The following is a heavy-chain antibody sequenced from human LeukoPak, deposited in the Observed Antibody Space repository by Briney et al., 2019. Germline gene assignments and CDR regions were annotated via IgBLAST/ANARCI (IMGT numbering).Heavy chain of an antibody. CDR3: ARGGIAAAGPPFDY. J-gene: IGHJ4*02. CDR2: ISWNSGSI. Sequence: GGSLRLSCAASGFTFDDYAMHWVRQAPGKGLEWVSGISWNSGSIGYADSVKGRFTISRDNAKNSLYLQMNSLRAEDTALYYCARGGIAAAGPPFDYWGQGTLVTVSS. D-gene: IGHD6-13*01. CDR1: GFTFDDYA. V-gene: IGHV3-9*01.